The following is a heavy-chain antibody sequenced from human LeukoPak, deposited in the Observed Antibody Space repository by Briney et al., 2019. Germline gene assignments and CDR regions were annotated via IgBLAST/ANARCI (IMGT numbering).Heavy chain of an antibody. V-gene: IGHV4-39*01. Sequence: PSETLSLTCTVSGASISSSSDYWGWIRQAPGKGLEWIGSIFYGGSTHYNPSLKSRATISVDTSKNQFSLKLTSVTAADAAMHHCARQVPTAAADTRGYFDYWGQGTVVTVSS. CDR3: ARQVPTAAADTRGYFDY. J-gene: IGHJ4*02. CDR1: GASISSSSDY. CDR2: IFYGGST. D-gene: IGHD6-25*01.